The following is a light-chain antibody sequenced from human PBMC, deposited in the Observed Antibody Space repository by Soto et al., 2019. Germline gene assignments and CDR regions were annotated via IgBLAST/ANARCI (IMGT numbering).Light chain of an antibody. CDR2: DAS. Sequence: DIQMTQSPSTLSASVGDRVTITCRASQSINSWLAWYQQKRGKAPKLLIYDASILESGVPSRFSGSGSGTEFTLSISSLQPDDFATYYCQQYNVWYTFGQGTKVDIK. CDR1: QSINSW. J-gene: IGKJ2*01. CDR3: QQYNVWYT. V-gene: IGKV1-5*01.